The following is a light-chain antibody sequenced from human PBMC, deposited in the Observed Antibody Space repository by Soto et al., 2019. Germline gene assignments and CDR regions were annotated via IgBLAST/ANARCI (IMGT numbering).Light chain of an antibody. Sequence: QSVLTQPASMSGSPGQSITISCTGSSRDIGAYNYVSWYQQHPGKAPKLIIYDVTHRPSDIPNRFSGFKSGNSATLIISGLQPEDEADYYCSSCKFSTTLRVFGAGTKLTVL. CDR2: DVT. V-gene: IGLV2-14*01. J-gene: IGLJ3*02. CDR3: SSCKFSTTLRV. CDR1: SRDIGAYNY.